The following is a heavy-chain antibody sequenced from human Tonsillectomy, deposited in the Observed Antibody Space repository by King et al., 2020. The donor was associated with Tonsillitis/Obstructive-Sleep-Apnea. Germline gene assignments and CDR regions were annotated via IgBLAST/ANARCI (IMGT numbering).Heavy chain of an antibody. Sequence: VQLVESGGGVIQPGGSLRLSCATSGFTFDDVAMHWVRQAPGKGLEWVSLISGDGDLTFYADSVRGRLTISRDNSKNSLYLQMNSLSTEDSALYYCAMSGGGPVSEGPWGGFDPWGRGTLVTVSS. CDR1: GFTFDDVA. CDR3: AMSGGGPVSEGPWGGFDP. V-gene: IGHV3-43*02. D-gene: IGHD3-10*02. CDR2: ISGDGDLT. J-gene: IGHJ5*02.